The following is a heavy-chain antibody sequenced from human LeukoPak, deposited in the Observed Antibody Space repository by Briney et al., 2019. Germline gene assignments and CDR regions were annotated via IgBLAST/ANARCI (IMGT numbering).Heavy chain of an antibody. CDR3: ARGSGLFSSRAFDY. V-gene: IGHV1-8*02. CDR1: GYTFTSYA. D-gene: IGHD6-13*01. Sequence: ASVKVSCKASGYTFTSYAISWVRQAPGQGLEWMGWMNPNSGNTGYAQKFQGRVTMTRNTSISTAYMELSSLRSEDTAVYYCARGSGLFSSRAFDYWGQGTLVTVSS. J-gene: IGHJ4*02. CDR2: MNPNSGNT.